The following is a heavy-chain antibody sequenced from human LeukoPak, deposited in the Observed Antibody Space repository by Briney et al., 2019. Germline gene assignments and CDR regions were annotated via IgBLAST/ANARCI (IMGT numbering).Heavy chain of an antibody. CDR3: ARGLYCGGDCYVDAFDI. Sequence: SVKVSXKASGGTFSSYTISWVRQAPGQGLEWMGRIIPILGIANYAQKFQGRVTITADKSTSTAYMELSSLRSEDTAVCYCARGLYCGGDCYVDAFDIWGQGTMVTVSS. V-gene: IGHV1-69*02. J-gene: IGHJ3*02. CDR2: IIPILGIA. D-gene: IGHD2-21*01. CDR1: GGTFSSYT.